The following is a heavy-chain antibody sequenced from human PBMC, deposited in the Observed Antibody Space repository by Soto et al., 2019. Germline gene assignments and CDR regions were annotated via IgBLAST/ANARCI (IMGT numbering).Heavy chain of an antibody. CDR1: GYTFTSYA. J-gene: IGHJ4*02. CDR3: ARDLAHGIPYY. CDR2: INAGNGNT. Sequence: QVQLVQSGAEVKKPGASVKVSCKAFGYTFTSYALHWVRQAPGQRLEWMGWINAGNGNTKYSQKFQGRVTITRDTSASTAYMELTSLRSEDTAVYYCARDLAHGIPYYWGQGTLVTVSS. D-gene: IGHD2-21*01. V-gene: IGHV1-3*01.